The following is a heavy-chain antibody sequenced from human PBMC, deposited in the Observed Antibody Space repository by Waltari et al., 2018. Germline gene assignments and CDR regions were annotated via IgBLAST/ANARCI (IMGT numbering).Heavy chain of an antibody. Sequence: EVQLVESGGGLVQPGGSLRLSCAASGFTFSSYAMRWVRQAPGKGLEWVSAISGSGGSTYYADSVKGRFTISRDNSKNTLYLQMNSLRAEDTAVYYCAKDLTVVVPAAIEGWFDPWGQGTLVTVSS. D-gene: IGHD2-2*01. CDR3: AKDLTVVVPAAIEGWFDP. V-gene: IGHV3-23*04. CDR1: GFTFSSYA. J-gene: IGHJ5*02. CDR2: ISGSGGST.